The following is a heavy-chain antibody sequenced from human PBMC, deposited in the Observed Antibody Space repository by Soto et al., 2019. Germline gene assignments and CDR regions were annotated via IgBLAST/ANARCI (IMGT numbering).Heavy chain of an antibody. CDR2: IYYSGST. CDR1: GGYLSSYY. D-gene: IGHD5-18*01. J-gene: IGHJ4*02. Sequence: SETQSLTNTVSGGYLSSYYWSWLRQQQGKGLEWIGYIYYSGSTNYNPSLKSRVTISVDTSKNQFSLKLSSVTAADTAVYYCARTAMVNWAVDYWGQGTLVTVSS. CDR3: ARTAMVNWAVDY. V-gene: IGHV4-59*01.